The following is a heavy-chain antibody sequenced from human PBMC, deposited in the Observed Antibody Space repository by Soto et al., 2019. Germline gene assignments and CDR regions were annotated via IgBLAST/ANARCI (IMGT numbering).Heavy chain of an antibody. CDR2: INHRGNTT. D-gene: IGHD2-8*02. J-gene: IGHJ4*02. Sequence: PGGSLRLSCAASGYSFSKFYISWIRQSPGKGLEWIAYINHRGNTTYYADSVRGRFTISRDNANNMLFLQMDSLRAEDTAVYYCARDRGLRTRGACYSHWGQGTLVTVSS. CDR1: GYSFSKFY. V-gene: IGHV3-11*01. CDR3: ARDRGLRTRGACYSH.